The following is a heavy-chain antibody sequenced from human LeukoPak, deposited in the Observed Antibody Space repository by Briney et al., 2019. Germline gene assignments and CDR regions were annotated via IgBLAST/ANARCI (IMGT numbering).Heavy chain of an antibody. J-gene: IGHJ4*02. V-gene: IGHV3-23*01. Sequence: GGSLRLSCAASGFTFSSYAMTWVRQAPGEGLEWVSAISGGGDSTYYPDSVKGRFSISRDNAKNTLYLQVNGLRAEDTAVYYCAKGGSPSCYSSSGYWGQGTLVTVSS. CDR1: GFTFSSYA. CDR2: ISGGGDST. D-gene: IGHD2-2*01. CDR3: AKGGSPSCYSSSGY.